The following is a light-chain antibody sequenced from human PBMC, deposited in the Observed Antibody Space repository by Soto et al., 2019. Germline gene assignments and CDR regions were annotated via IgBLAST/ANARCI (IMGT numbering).Light chain of an antibody. CDR1: SSDVGGYNY. CDR2: DVS. J-gene: IGLJ1*01. V-gene: IGLV2-14*03. CDR3: CSYTSSSTPWV. Sequence: QSVLTQPASVSGSPGQSITISCTGTSSDVGGYNYVSWYQQHPGKAPKLIIYDVSDRPSGISSRFSASKSGNTASLTISGLQAEDEDDYYCCSYTSSSTPWVFGTRTKLTVL.